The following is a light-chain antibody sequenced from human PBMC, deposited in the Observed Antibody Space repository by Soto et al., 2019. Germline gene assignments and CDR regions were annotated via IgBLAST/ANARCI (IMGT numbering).Light chain of an antibody. CDR3: QQRSNWPPRIT. CDR1: QNVGRN. J-gene: IGKJ5*01. V-gene: IGKV3-11*01. Sequence: EIVMTQSPDTLSVSPGERATLSCRASQNVGRNVAWYQQRPGQAPRLLIYDASNRATGIPARFSGSGSGTDFTLTISSLEPEDFAVYYCQQRSNWPPRITFGQGTRLEIK. CDR2: DAS.